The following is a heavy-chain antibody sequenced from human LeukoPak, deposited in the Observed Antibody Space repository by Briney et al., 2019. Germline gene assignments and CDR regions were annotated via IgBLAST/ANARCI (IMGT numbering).Heavy chain of an antibody. CDR1: GGSISSSSYY. D-gene: IGHD6-19*01. J-gene: IGHJ4*02. Sequence: SETLSLTCTVSGGSISSSSYYWGWIRQPPGKGLEWIGSIYYSGSTYYNPSLKSRVTISVDTSKNQFSLKLSSVTAADTAVYYCARDKTIAVAGDFDYWGQGTLVTVSS. V-gene: IGHV4-39*02. CDR2: IYYSGST. CDR3: ARDKTIAVAGDFDY.